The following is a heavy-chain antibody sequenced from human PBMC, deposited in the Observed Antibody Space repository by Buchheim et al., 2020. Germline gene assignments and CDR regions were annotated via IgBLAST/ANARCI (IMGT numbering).Heavy chain of an antibody. D-gene: IGHD3-16*02. CDR1: GFTFSSNW. J-gene: IGHJ4*02. CDR2: IKPDGSVM. Sequence: QLVESGEDLVQPGGSLRLSCATSGFTFSSNWMSWVRQIPGKGLEWVANIKPDGSVMSYVDSVKGRFTISRDNAKSSLYLQMNSLTVEDTAVYYCANGYRWGQGTL. V-gene: IGHV3-7*01. CDR3: ANGYR.